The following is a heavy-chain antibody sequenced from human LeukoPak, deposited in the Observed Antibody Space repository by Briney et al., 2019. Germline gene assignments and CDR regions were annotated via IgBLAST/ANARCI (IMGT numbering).Heavy chain of an antibody. CDR1: GFTFSRFW. Sequence: GGSLRLSCAASGFTFSRFWMSWVRQAPGKGLEWVANIKQDGSEKYYVDSVKGRFTISRDNAENSLYLQMNSLRAEDTAVYYCARVGYGDYWGSGALDIWGQGTMVTVSS. J-gene: IGHJ3*02. CDR2: IKQDGSEK. D-gene: IGHD4-17*01. V-gene: IGHV3-7*02. CDR3: ARVGYGDYWGSGALDI.